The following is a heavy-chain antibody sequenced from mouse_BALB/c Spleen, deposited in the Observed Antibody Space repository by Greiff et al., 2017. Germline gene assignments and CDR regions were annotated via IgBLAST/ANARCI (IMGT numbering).Heavy chain of an antibody. CDR3: ASYYGSSYPYYAMDY. CDR1: GYTFTSYW. V-gene: IGHV1-7*01. J-gene: IGHJ4*01. D-gene: IGHD1-1*01. Sequence: QVQLKESGAELAKPGASVKMSCKASGYTFTSYWMHWVKQRPGQGLEWIGYINPSTGYTEYNQKFKDKATLTADKSSSTAYMQLSSLTSEDSAVYYCASYYGSSYPYYAMDYWGQGTSVTVSS. CDR2: INPSTGYT.